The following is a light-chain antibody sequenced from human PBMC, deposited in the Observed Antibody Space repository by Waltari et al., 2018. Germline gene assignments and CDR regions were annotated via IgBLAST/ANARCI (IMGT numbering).Light chain of an antibody. CDR3: QVWDSGTAV. J-gene: IGLJ7*01. CDR1: NIGGKN. V-gene: IGLV3-9*01. CDR2: RDK. Sequence: SYDLTQPLSVSVALGQTARISCGGNNIGGKNVHWYQPKAGQAPLLVIYRDKNRPSRIPERFSGSNSENTATLTISRAQAADEADYYCQVWDSGTAVFGGGTQLTVL.